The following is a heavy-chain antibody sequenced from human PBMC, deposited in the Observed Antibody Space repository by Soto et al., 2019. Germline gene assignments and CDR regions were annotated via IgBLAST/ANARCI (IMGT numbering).Heavy chain of an antibody. J-gene: IGHJ4*02. CDR3: ARYFYDFWSGQYFDY. CDR1: GGSISSSSYY. D-gene: IGHD3-3*01. Sequence: KTSETLSLTCTVSGGSISSSSYYWGWIRQPPGKGLEWIGSIYYSGSTYYNPSLKSRVTISVDTSKNQFSLKLSSVTAADTAVYYCARYFYDFWSGQYFDYWGQGTLVTVSS. V-gene: IGHV4-39*01. CDR2: IYYSGST.